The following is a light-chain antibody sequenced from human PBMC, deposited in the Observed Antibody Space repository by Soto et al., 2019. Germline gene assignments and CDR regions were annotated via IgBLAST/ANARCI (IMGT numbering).Light chain of an antibody. CDR3: KQYNKWPLT. CDR2: GVS. J-gene: IGKJ4*01. V-gene: IGKV3-15*01. CDR1: QSVSRN. Sequence: EILMTQSPATLSVSPGERVTLSCRASQSVSRNLAWYQQKPGQAPKLLIYGVSTRATGIPARISGSGSETQFTLTISTLQSEDFRFYYCKQYNKWPLTFGGGTKVEIX.